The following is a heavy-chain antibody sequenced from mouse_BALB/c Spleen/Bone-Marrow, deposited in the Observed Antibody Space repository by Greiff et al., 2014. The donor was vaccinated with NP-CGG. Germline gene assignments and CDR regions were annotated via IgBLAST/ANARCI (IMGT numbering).Heavy chain of an antibody. V-gene: IGHV1-18*01. J-gene: IGHJ3*01. D-gene: IGHD4-1*01. CDR2: INPYNGGT. Sequence: EVKLVESGPELVKPGASMKISCKASGYSFTAYIMNWVKQSHGKNLEWIGLINPYNGGTTYNQKFKDKATLTVDKSSSTAYMELLSLTSEDSAVYYCANWDWFANWGQGTLVTVS. CDR1: GYSFTAYI. CDR3: ANWDWFAN.